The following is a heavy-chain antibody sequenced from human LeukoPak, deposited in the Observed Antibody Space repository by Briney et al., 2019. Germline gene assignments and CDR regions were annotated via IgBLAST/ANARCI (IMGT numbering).Heavy chain of an antibody. Sequence: ASVKVSCKASGYTFTTYWIHWVRQAPGQGLEWMGWTNPTSGGTNYAQKFQGRVAMTTDTSTTTAYMELRGLRFNDTAVYYCARAGSGSGWYFDYWGQGTLVTVSS. J-gene: IGHJ4*02. D-gene: IGHD6-19*01. V-gene: IGHV1-2*02. CDR1: GYTFTTYW. CDR2: TNPTSGGT. CDR3: ARAGSGSGWYFDY.